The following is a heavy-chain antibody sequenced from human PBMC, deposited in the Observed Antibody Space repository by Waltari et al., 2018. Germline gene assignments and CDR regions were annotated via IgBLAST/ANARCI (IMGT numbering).Heavy chain of an antibody. J-gene: IGHJ6*02. D-gene: IGHD3-16*01. Sequence: EVQLVESGGGLVQPGGSLRLSCLASAFSFSDNAMHWVRQVPGKGLASISAIIADGSGTNYADSVKGRFTISRDNSKNTVYLQMGSLRAEDTALYYCAREVWGYMESWGQGTTVTVSS. V-gene: IGHV3-64*07. CDR2: IIADGSGT. CDR3: AREVWGYMES. CDR1: AFSFSDNA.